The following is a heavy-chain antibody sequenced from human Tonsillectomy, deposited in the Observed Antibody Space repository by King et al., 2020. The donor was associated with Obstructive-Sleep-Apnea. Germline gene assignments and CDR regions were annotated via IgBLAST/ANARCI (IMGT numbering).Heavy chain of an antibody. CDR2: ISYDGSNK. D-gene: IGHD3-3*01. CDR3: AKVGIFGVVIHYYYFDY. J-gene: IGHJ4*02. CDR1: GFTFSSYG. Sequence: QLVQSGGGVVQPGRSLRLSCAASGFTFSSYGMHWVRQAPGKGLEWVAVISYDGSNKYYADSVKGRFTISRDNSKNTLYLQMNSLRAEDTAVYYCAKVGIFGVVIHYYYFDYWGQGTLVTVSS. V-gene: IGHV3-30*18.